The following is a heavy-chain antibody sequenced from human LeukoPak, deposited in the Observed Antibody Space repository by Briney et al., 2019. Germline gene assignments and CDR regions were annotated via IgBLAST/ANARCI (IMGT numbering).Heavy chain of an antibody. CDR1: GFTFSSYA. Sequence: GGSLRLSCAASGFTFSSYAMSWVRQAPGKGLEWVSAIRGTGGSTYYADSVKGRFTISRDNSKNTLYLQMNSLRAEDTAVYYCAKEGFYCSGGSCYSFYYYYMDVWGKGTTVTVSS. V-gene: IGHV3-23*01. D-gene: IGHD2-15*01. CDR3: AKEGFYCSGGSCYSFYYYYMDV. CDR2: IRGTGGST. J-gene: IGHJ6*03.